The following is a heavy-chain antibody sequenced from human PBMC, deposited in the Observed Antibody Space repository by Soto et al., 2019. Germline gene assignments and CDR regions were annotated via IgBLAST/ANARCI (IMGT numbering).Heavy chain of an antibody. CDR1: GGSISSGGYS. D-gene: IGHD3-3*01. J-gene: IGHJ4*02. CDR2: IYHSGST. V-gene: IGHV4-30-2*01. Sequence: PSETLSLTCADSGGSISSGGYSWSWIRQPPGKGLEWIGYIYHSGSTYYNPSLKSRVTISVDRSKNQFSLKLSSVTAADTAVYYCARISIFGVVFDYWGQGTLVTVSS. CDR3: ARISIFGVVFDY.